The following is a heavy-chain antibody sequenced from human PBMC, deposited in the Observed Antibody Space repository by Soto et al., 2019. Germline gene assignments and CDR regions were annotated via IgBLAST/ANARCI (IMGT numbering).Heavy chain of an antibody. V-gene: IGHV2-5*02. CDR2: IYWDDDK. D-gene: IGHD6-19*01. Sequence: QITLKESGPTLVKPTPTLTLTCTFSGFSLSSTRVAVGWIRQPPGKALEWLALIYWDDDKRYSPFLKSRLTITKDTSKNQVVLTMTNMDPVDTATYYCAHSVVAGLGYYFDYWGQGTLGTVSS. J-gene: IGHJ4*02. CDR3: AHSVVAGLGYYFDY. CDR1: GFSLSSTRVA.